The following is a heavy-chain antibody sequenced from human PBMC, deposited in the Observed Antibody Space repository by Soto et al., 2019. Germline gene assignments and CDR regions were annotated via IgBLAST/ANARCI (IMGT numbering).Heavy chain of an antibody. D-gene: IGHD5-12*01. V-gene: IGHV3-21*01. J-gene: IGHJ4*02. Sequence: GGSLRLSCAASGFTFTRYSMNWVRQAPGKGLEWVSSISSTTNYIYYADSMKGRFTVSRDNAKNSVYLEMNSLSAEDTALYYCARREMATIGSVDYWGQGTLVTVSS. CDR1: GFTFTRYS. CDR3: ARREMATIGSVDY. CDR2: ISSTTNYI.